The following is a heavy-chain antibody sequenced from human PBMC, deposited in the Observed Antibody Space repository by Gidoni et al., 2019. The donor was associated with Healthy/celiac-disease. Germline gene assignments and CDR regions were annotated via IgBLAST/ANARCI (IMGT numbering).Heavy chain of an antibody. V-gene: IGHV3-21*01. CDR1: GFTVSSYS. CDR3: ARAGYGGYEGYFDY. Sequence: EVQLVESGGGLVKPGGSLRLSCAAYGFTVSSYSMNWVRQAPGKGLEWVSSISSSSSYIYYADSVKGRFTISRDNAKNSLYLQMNSLRAEDTAVHYCARAGYGGYEGYFDYWGQGTLVTVSS. D-gene: IGHD5-12*01. CDR2: ISSSSSYI. J-gene: IGHJ4*02.